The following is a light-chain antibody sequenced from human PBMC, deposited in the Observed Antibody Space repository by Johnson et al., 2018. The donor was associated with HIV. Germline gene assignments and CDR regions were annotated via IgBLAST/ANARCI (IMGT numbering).Light chain of an antibody. J-gene: IGLJ1*01. CDR3: GTWDSSLSVGG. Sequence: QSVLTQPPSVSAAPGQKVTISCSGSSSNIGNNYVSWYQQLPGTAPKLLIYEDNKRPSGIPARFSGSKSGTSATLGINGLQTGDEANYYCGTWDSSLSVGGVGTGPKVTV. CDR1: SSNIGNNY. V-gene: IGLV1-51*02. CDR2: EDN.